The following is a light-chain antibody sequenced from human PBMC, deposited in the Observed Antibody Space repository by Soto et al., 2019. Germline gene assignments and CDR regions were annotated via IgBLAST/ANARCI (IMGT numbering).Light chain of an antibody. CDR3: QHPWT. CDR2: GAS. CDR1: QSISSNY. V-gene: IGKV3-20*01. Sequence: EIVLTQSPGTLSLSPGERATLSCRASQSISSNYSAWYQQNPGQAPRLLIYGASSRAAGIPDRFSGSGSETDFTLTISRLEPEDSAVYYCQHPWTFGQGTKVEIK. J-gene: IGKJ1*01.